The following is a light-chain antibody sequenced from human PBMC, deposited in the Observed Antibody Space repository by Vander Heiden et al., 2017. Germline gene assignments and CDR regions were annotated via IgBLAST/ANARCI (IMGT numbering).Light chain of an antibody. CDR3: CSYAGSSTWV. J-gene: IGLJ3*02. Sequence: QSALTQLRSVSGSPGQSVTISCSGISSDVDNYNYVSWYQQHPGKAPKGMIYDTTKRPSGVPNRFSGSKSGNTASLTISGLQADDEADYYCCSYAGSSTWVFGGGTKLTVL. CDR1: SSDVDNYNY. V-gene: IGLV2-11*01. CDR2: DTT.